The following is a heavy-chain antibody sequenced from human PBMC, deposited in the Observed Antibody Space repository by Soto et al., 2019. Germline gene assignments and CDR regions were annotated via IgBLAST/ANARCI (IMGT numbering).Heavy chain of an antibody. Sequence: PSETLSLTCAVSGYSISSGYYWGWIRQPPGKGLEWIGSIYHSGSTYYNPSLKSRVTISVDTSKNQFSLKLSSVTAADTAVYYCARAVSIAARQSYYCGMDVWGQGTTVTVSS. CDR2: IYHSGST. D-gene: IGHD6-6*01. CDR3: ARAVSIAARQSYYCGMDV. J-gene: IGHJ6*02. V-gene: IGHV4-38-2*01. CDR1: GYSISSGYY.